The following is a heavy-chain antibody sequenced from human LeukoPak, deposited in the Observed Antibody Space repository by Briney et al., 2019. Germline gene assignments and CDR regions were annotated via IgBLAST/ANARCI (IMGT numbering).Heavy chain of an antibody. V-gene: IGHV3-23*01. CDR3: AKDVAVAGTSFDY. Sequence: ETLSLTCAVYGGSFSGYYWSWIRQPPGKGLEWVSAISGSGGSTYYADSVKGRFTISRDNSKNTLYLQMNSLRAEDTAVYYCAKDVAVAGTSFDYWGQGTLVTVSS. J-gene: IGHJ4*02. CDR1: GGSFSGYY. D-gene: IGHD6-19*01. CDR2: ISGSGGST.